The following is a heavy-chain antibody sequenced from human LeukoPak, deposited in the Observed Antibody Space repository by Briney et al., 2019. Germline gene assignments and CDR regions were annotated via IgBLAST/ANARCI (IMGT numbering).Heavy chain of an antibody. CDR2: IKQDGSEK. D-gene: IGHD3-9*01. V-gene: IGHV3-7*01. J-gene: IGHJ6*03. CDR1: GFTFGSYW. CDR3: ATSPHYDILTGYYTYYYYYMDV. Sequence: PGGSLRLSCAASGFTFGSYWMTWMRQTPGKGLEWVANIKQDGSEKYYVDSVKGRFTISRDNAKNSLYLQMNSLRAEDTAVYYCATSPHYDILTGYYTYYYYYMDVWGKGTTVTDSS.